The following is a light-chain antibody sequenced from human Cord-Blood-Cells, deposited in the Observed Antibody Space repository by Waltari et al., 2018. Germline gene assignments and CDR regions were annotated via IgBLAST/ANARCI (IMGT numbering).Light chain of an antibody. CDR2: AAS. CDR1: QSISSY. CDR3: QQSYSTPPS. J-gene: IGKJ2*03. V-gene: IGKV1-39*01. Sequence: DIQMTQSASSLSASVADRVTIPCRASQSISSYLNWYQQKPGQAPKLLIYAASSLQSGVPSRFSGSGSGTDFTLTISSLQPEDFATYYCQQSYSTPPSFGQGTKLEIK.